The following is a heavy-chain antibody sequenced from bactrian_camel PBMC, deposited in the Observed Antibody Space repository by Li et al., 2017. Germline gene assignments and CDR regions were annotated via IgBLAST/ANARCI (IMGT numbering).Heavy chain of an antibody. CDR1: THSSTNCG. V-gene: IGHV3S53*01. Sequence: VQLVESGGASGQAGGSRRLSCPASTHSSTNCGVHWLRQAPGKEREGIASISKDDVPTYATSVQGRFTISKDNAKTTLYLQMDSLKPEDTAMYYCVADSSFRCRGLSISLFQGSFSYWGQGTQVTVS. D-gene: IGHD3*01. J-gene: IGHJ6*01. CDR3: VADSSFRCRGLSISLFQGSFSY. CDR2: ISKDDVP.